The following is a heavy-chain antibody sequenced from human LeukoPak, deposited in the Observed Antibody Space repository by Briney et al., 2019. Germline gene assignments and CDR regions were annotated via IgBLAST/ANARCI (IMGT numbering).Heavy chain of an antibody. J-gene: IGHJ4*02. CDR3: ARRGLGYYFDY. CDR1: GYSFTTYW. V-gene: IGHV5-51*01. CDR2: IYPGDSDT. D-gene: IGHD3/OR15-3a*01. Sequence: GESLKISCQGSGYSFTTYWIGWVRQLPGKGLEWMGVIYPGDSDTRYSPSFQGQVTISADKSISTAYLQWSSLKASDTAMYYCARRGLGYYFDYWGQGSLVTVSS.